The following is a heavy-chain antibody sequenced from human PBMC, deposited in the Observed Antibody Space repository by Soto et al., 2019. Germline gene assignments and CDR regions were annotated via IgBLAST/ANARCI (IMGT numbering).Heavy chain of an antibody. V-gene: IGHV3-66*01. CDR3: AREIGRGAAQTNYMDV. D-gene: IGHD6-6*01. CDR2: IYSGGST. J-gene: IGHJ6*03. CDR1: GFTVSSNY. Sequence: EVQLVESGGGLVQPGGSLRLSCAASGFTVSSNYMSWVRQAPGKGLEWVSVIYSGGSTFYADSVKGRFTISRDNSKNTVYLQMSSLRAEDAGVYYWAREIGRGAAQTNYMDVWGKGTTVTVS.